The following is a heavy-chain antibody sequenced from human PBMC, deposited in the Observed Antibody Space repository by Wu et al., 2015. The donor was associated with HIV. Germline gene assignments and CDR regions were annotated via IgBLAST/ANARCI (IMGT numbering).Heavy chain of an antibody. CDR2: IIPRLGTT. CDR1: GGNEGGTFSSHP. CDR3: ARDMTYFYDSSGYYRLDY. V-gene: IGHV1-69*01. D-gene: IGHD3-22*01. Sequence: QIQLVQSGGEMKKPGSSVKVSCQIYGGNEGGTFSSHPISWVRQAPGKGLEWMGGIIPRLGTTNYAQIFEGRVTISADEMRTTAYMELTSLKSDDTAMYYCARDMTYFYDSSGYYRLDYWGQGTLITVTS. J-gene: IGHJ4*02.